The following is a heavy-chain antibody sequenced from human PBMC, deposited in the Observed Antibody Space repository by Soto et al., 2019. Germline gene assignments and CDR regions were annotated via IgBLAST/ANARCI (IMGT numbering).Heavy chain of an antibody. J-gene: IGHJ6*02. V-gene: IGHV3-30*18. CDR1: GFTFSTYG. CDR3: AKSWLTTVTSDGYGMDV. D-gene: IGHD4-17*01. Sequence: SLRLSCAASGFTFSTYGMHWVRQAPGKGLEWVAVVSNDGSNKYYADFVKGRFTISRDNSKNTLSLQLNSLRPEDTAVYYCAKSWLTTVTSDGYGMDVWGQGITVTVSS. CDR2: VSNDGSNK.